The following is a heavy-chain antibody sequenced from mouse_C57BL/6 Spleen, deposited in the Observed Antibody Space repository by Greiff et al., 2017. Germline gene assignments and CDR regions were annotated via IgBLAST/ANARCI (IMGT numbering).Heavy chain of an antibody. D-gene: IGHD2-4*01. CDR1: GFTFSSYA. V-gene: IGHV5-9-1*02. J-gene: IGHJ4*01. CDR3: TRGGRDYDEAMDY. Sequence: EVKLMESGEGLVKPGGSLKLSCAASGFTFSSYAMSWVRQTPEKRLEWVAYISSGGDYIYYADTVKGRFTISRDNARNTLYLQMSSLKSEDTAMYYCTRGGRDYDEAMDYWGQGTSVTVSS. CDR2: ISSGGDYI.